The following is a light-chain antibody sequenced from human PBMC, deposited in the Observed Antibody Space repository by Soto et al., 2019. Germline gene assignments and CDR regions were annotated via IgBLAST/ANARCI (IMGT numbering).Light chain of an antibody. J-gene: IGLJ1*01. Sequence: SYELTQPPSVSVSPGQTASITCSGDRLGDKYACWYQQKPGQSPVLVIYQDTKRPSGIPERFSGSNSGNTATLTISGTQLMDEADYYCQAWDSSSYVFGTGTKLTVL. V-gene: IGLV3-1*01. CDR1: RLGDKY. CDR2: QDT. CDR3: QAWDSSSYV.